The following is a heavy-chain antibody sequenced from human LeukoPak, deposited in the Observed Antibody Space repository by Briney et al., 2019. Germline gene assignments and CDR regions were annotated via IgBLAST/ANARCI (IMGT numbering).Heavy chain of an antibody. D-gene: IGHD3-22*01. V-gene: IGHV4-39*07. CDR1: GGSIRSSYYY. CDR3: ASNPPRDSSGYYYRYYFDY. CDR2: IYHSGST. J-gene: IGHJ4*02. Sequence: SETLSLTCTVSGGSIRSSYYYWGWIRQPPGKGLEWIGEIYHSGSTNYNPSLKSRVTISVDKSKNQFSLKLSSVTAADTAVYYCASNPPRDSSGYYYRYYFDYWGQGTLVTVSS.